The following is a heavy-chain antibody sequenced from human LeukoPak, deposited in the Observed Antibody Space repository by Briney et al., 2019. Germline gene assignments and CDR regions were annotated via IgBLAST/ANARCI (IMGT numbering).Heavy chain of an antibody. CDR1: GFTFSSYS. J-gene: IGHJ4*02. CDR3: ASEILLWFGEITNDY. V-gene: IGHV3-21*01. CDR2: ISSSSSYI. Sequence: GGSLRLSCAASGFTFSSYSMNWVRQAPGKGLEWVSSISSSSSYIYYADSVEGLFTISRDNAKNSLYLQMNSLRAEDTAVYYCASEILLWFGEITNDYWGQGTLVTVSS. D-gene: IGHD3-10*01.